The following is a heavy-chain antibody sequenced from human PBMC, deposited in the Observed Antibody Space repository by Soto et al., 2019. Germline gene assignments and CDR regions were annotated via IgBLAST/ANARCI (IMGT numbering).Heavy chain of an antibody. CDR3: AKDRMPVSGTLFDF. D-gene: IGHD6-19*01. J-gene: IGHJ4*02. CDR2: TNFDGTGR. CDR1: GFTFSNYW. Sequence: PGGSLRLSCAASGFTFSNYWMHWVRQAPGKGLQWVSRTNFDGTGRSYADSVEGRSTISRDNAKNTLYLEMKSLRAEDTAVYYCAKDRMPVSGTLFDFWGQGILVTVSS. V-gene: IGHV3-74*01.